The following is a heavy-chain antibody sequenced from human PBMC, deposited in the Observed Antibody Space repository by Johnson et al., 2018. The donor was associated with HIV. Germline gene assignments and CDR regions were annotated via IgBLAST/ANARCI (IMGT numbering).Heavy chain of an antibody. Sequence: QVQLVESGGGVVQPGRSLTLSCAASGFTLSSHGIHWVRQAPGKGLEWVAIMWYDGSHLGCADSVKDRFTISREVSKNTVYLQMSSLKPEDTAVYYCTRDRIQIWSYVGTFDTWGPGALVTVSS. CDR2: MWYDGSHL. D-gene: IGHD5-18*01. CDR1: GFTLSSHG. J-gene: IGHJ3*02. CDR3: TRDRIQIWSYVGTFDT. V-gene: IGHV3-33*01.